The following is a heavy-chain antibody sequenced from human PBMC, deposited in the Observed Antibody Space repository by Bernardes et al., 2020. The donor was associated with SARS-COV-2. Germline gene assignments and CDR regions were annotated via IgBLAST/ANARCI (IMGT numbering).Heavy chain of an antibody. Sequence: ASVKVSCKASGYTFTGYYMHWVRQAPGQGLEWMGRINPKSGGTNYAQKFQGRVTVTRDTSITTAYMELSRLRSDDTAVYYCARDIFSYHYGSGPPDYWGQGTLVTVSS. CDR3: ARDIFSYHYGSGPPDY. V-gene: IGHV1-2*06. J-gene: IGHJ4*02. CDR2: INPKSGGT. CDR1: GYTFTGYY. D-gene: IGHD3-10*01.